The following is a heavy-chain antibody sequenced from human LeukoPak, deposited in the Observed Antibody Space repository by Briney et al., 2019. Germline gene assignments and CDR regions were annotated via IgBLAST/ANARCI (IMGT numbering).Heavy chain of an antibody. Sequence: PGGSLRLSCSASGFPFSSYAMHWVRQAPGKGLEYVSAISSDGGNTYYADSVKGRFTISRDNSKNTLYLQMGSLRAEDMAVYYCARARSGSYHFDYWGQGTLVTVSS. CDR2: ISSDGGNT. J-gene: IGHJ4*02. V-gene: IGHV3-64*02. CDR1: GFPFSSYA. D-gene: IGHD1-26*01. CDR3: ARARSGSYHFDY.